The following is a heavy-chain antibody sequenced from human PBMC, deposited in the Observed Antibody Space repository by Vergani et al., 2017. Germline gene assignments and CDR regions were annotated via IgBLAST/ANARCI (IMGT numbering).Heavy chain of an antibody. CDR1: EYTFTSYY. D-gene: IGHD3-22*01. V-gene: IGHV1-46*03. CDR2: INPSGGRT. J-gene: IGHJ4*02. CDR3: ARGPDYYDSSGYYWFDY. Sequence: QVQLVQSGAEVKKPGASVKVSCKASEYTFTSYYMHWVRQAPGQGLEWMGIINPSGGRTSYEQKFQGTVTMTRDTSTSTVYMELSSLRSEDTAVYYCARGPDYYDSSGYYWFDYWGQGTLVTVSS.